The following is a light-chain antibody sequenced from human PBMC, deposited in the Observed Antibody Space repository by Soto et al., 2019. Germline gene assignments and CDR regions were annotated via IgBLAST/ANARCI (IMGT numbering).Light chain of an antibody. CDR1: QNVSSN. V-gene: IGKV3-15*01. Sequence: EIVLTQSPGTLSLSPGERATLSCRASQNVSSNLAWYQQKPGQAPRLLIYGASTRATGIPARISGSGSGTEFTLTISSLQSEDFAVYYCQQYNKWRTFGQGTKVDIK. CDR3: QQYNKWRT. CDR2: GAS. J-gene: IGKJ1*01.